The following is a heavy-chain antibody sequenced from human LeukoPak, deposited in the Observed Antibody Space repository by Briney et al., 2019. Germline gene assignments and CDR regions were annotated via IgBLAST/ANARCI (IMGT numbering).Heavy chain of an antibody. CDR2: IYYSGST. CDR1: GGSISSGGYY. V-gene: IGHV4-31*03. J-gene: IGHJ4*02. D-gene: IGHD6-19*01. Sequence: PSQTLSLTCNVSGGSISSGGYYWSWIRQHPGKGLEWIGYIYYSGSTYYNPSLKSRVTISVDTSKNQFSLKLSSVTAADTAVYYCARDWARRQWLGYFDYWGQGTLVTVSS. CDR3: ARDWARRQWLGYFDY.